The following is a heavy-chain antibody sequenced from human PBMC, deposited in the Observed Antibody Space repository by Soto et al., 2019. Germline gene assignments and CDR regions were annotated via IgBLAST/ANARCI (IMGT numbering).Heavy chain of an antibody. J-gene: IGHJ4*02. V-gene: IGHV4-59*08. CDR1: GGSISSYY. Sequence: SETLSLTCTVSGGSISSYYWSWIRQPPGKGLEWIGYIYYSGSTNYNPSLKSRDTKSVDTSKNQFSLKLSSVTAADTAVYYCARFLRGTYPIDYWGQGTLVTVSS. CDR2: IYYSGST. CDR3: ARFLRGTYPIDY. D-gene: IGHD1-26*01.